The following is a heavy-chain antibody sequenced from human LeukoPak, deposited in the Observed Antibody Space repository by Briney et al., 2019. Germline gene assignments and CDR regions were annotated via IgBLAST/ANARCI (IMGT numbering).Heavy chain of an antibody. J-gene: IGHJ6*03. CDR2: ISWDGGST. Sequence: GGSLRLSCAASGFTFDDYAMHWVRQAPGKGPEWVSLISWDGGSTYYADSVKGRFTISRDNSKNSLYLQMNSLRAEDTALYYCAKANRDYVWGSYRYYYYYMDVWGKGTTVTVSS. V-gene: IGHV3-43D*03. CDR3: AKANRDYVWGSYRYYYYYMDV. CDR1: GFTFDDYA. D-gene: IGHD3-16*02.